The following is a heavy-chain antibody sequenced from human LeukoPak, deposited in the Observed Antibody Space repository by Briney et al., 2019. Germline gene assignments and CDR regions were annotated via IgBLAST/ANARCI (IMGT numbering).Heavy chain of an antibody. V-gene: IGHV3-7*01. CDR2: IKQDGDEK. D-gene: IGHD1/OR15-1a*01. CDR3: ARQIDTNIFAY. CDR1: GFTFSSYW. J-gene: IGHJ4*02. Sequence: GGSLRLSCAASGFTFSSYWMSWVRQIPGKGLEWVANIKQDGDEKYYVDSVKGRFTISRDNAKKSLYLQLNSLRAEDTAVYYCARQIDTNIFAYWGQGTLVTVSS.